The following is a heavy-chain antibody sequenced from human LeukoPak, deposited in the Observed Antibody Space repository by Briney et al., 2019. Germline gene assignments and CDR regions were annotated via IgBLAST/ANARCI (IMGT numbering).Heavy chain of an antibody. D-gene: IGHD3-9*01. CDR2: ISFDGSNK. CDR1: GFIFSNYG. CDR3: AKLSDILSGYLSSYFDY. V-gene: IGHV3-30*18. J-gene: IGHJ4*02. Sequence: GRSLRLSCAASGFIFSNYGMHWVRQAPGKGLEWVAVISFDGSNKYYADSVKGRFTISRDNSKNTLYLQMNSLRAEDTAVYYCAKLSDILSGYLSSYFDYWGQGTLVTASS.